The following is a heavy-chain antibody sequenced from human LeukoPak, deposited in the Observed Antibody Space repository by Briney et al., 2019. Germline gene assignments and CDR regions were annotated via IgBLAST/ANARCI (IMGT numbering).Heavy chain of an antibody. CDR2: IYYSGRT. Sequence: SQTLSLTCTVSGVSISSNDHYWRWIRQPPGRSLEWIAYIYYSGRTFYNPSLKTRVAIAVDTSKNQFSLRLSSVSAADTALYYCARSSYDTVGGDYFDFWGQGSLVTVSS. D-gene: IGHD3-9*01. CDR3: ARSSYDTVGGDYFDF. CDR1: GVSISSNDHY. V-gene: IGHV4-30-4*08. J-gene: IGHJ4*02.